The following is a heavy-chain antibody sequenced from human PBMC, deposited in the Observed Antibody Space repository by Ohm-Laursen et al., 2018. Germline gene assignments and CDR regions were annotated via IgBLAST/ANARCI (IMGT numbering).Heavy chain of an antibody. CDR2: IGTAGDT. CDR1: GFTFSSYD. Sequence: SLRLSCSAFGFTFSSYDMHWVRQPTGKGLEWVSAIGTAGDTYYPGSVKGRFTISRENAKDSLYLQMNNLRAGDTAVYYCARAAGRITMIMGRGHDAFDIWGQGTMVTVSS. CDR3: ARAAGRITMIMGRGHDAFDI. D-gene: IGHD3-22*01. J-gene: IGHJ3*02. V-gene: IGHV3-13*01.